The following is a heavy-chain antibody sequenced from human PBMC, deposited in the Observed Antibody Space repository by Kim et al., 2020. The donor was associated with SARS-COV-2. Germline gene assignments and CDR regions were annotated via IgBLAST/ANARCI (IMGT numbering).Heavy chain of an antibody. CDR2: FDPEDGET. D-gene: IGHD6-13*01. J-gene: IGHJ3*02. CDR3: ATDLSSSWSPGVAFDI. CDR1: GYTLTELS. Sequence: ASVKVSCKVSGYTLTELSMHWVRQAPGKGLEWMGGFDPEDGETIYAQKFQGRVTMTEDTSTDTAYMELSSLRSEDTAVYYCATDLSSSWSPGVAFDIWGQGTMVTVSS. V-gene: IGHV1-24*01.